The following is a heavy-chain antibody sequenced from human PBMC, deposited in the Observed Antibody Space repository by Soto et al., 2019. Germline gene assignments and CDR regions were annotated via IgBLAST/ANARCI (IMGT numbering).Heavy chain of an antibody. CDR1: GYSISGGYY. CDR3: AREWFGDSSGYFNY. D-gene: IGHD3-22*01. J-gene: IGHJ4*02. Sequence: SETLSLTCTVSGYSISGGYYWGWIRQPPGKGLEWIGSIYRSGTTNYNPSLKSRVTISVDTSKNQFSLKLSSVTATDTAVYYCAREWFGDSSGYFNYWGQGTLVTVYS. V-gene: IGHV4-38-2*02. CDR2: IYRSGTT.